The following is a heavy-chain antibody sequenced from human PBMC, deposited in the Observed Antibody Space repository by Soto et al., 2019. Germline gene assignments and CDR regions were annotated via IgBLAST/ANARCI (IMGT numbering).Heavy chain of an antibody. CDR3: ARESGGTTATLDYYYFYMDV. V-gene: IGHV1-2*04. J-gene: IGHJ6*03. Sequence: QVQLVQSGAEVKKPEASVKVSCKASGYAFSQFYIHWMRQAPGQGLEWMGWINPNSGRTKFAQNFQGWVTMTRDTSIKTVYMELSGLKSDATAVYYCARESGGTTATLDYYYFYMDVWGKGTTVTVSS. D-gene: IGHD4-17*01. CDR2: INPNSGRT. CDR1: GYAFSQFY.